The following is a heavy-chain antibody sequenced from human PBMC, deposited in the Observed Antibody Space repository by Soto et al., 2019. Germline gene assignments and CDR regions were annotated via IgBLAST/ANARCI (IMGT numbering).Heavy chain of an antibody. V-gene: IGHV3-23*01. D-gene: IGHD6-6*01. CDR2: ISGGGGST. Sequence: GGSLRLSCVASGFTFMSYALTWVRQAPGKGLEWVSTISGGGGSTYYADSVKGRFTISRDKSKNTLYLQMNGLRAEDTAVYYCTKSPGSSSGYWGQGTLVTVSA. CDR1: GFTFMSYA. J-gene: IGHJ4*02. CDR3: TKSPGSSSGY.